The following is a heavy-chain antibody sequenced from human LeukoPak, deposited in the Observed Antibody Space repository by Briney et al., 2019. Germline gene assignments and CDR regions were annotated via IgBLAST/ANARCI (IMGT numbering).Heavy chain of an antibody. D-gene: IGHD5-18*01. CDR2: ISGSGGST. CDR3: AKGGGYSYGPRDYYYYGMDV. J-gene: IGHJ6*02. V-gene: IGHV3-23*01. Sequence: PGGSLRLSCAAPGFTFSSYAMSWVRQAPGKGLEWVSAISGSGGSTYYADSVKGRFTISRDNSKNTLYLQMNSLRAEDTAVYYCAKGGGYSYGPRDYYYYGMDVRGQGTTVTVSS. CDR1: GFTFSSYA.